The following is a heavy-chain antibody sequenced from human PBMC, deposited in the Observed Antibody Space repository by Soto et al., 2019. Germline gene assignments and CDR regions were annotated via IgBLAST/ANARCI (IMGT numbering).Heavy chain of an antibody. D-gene: IGHD6-19*01. CDR1: GFTFSSYA. CDR3: ARDGSASGWYGDAFDI. V-gene: IGHV3-30-3*01. J-gene: IGHJ3*02. CDR2: ISYGGSNK. Sequence: QVQLVESGGGVVQPGRSLRLSCAASGFTFSSYAMHWVRQAPGKGLEWVAVISYGGSNKYYADSVKGRFTISRDNSKNTLYLQMNSLRAEDTAVYYCARDGSASGWYGDAFDIWGQGTMVTVSS.